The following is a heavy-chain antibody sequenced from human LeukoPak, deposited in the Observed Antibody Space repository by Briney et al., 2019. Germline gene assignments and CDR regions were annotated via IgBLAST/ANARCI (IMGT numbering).Heavy chain of an antibody. V-gene: IGHV3-33*06. Sequence: GGSLRLSCAASGFTFSSYGMHWVRQAPGKGLERVAVIWYDGSNKYYADSVKGRFTISRDNSKNTLYLQMNSLRAEGTAVYYCAKDNCSGGSCYIDYWGQGTLVTVSS. CDR3: AKDNCSGGSCYIDY. D-gene: IGHD2-15*01. CDR2: IWYDGSNK. J-gene: IGHJ4*02. CDR1: GFTFSSYG.